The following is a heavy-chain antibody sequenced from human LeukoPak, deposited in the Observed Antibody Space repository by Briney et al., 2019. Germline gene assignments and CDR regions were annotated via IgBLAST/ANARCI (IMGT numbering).Heavy chain of an antibody. D-gene: IGHD1-26*01. CDR3: ASDHFAEVGATGYYYYYMDV. J-gene: IGHJ6*03. CDR2: IYYSGST. Sequence: SETLSLTCTVSGGSISSYYWSWIRQPPGKGLEWIGYIYYSGSTNYNPSLKSRVTISVDTSKNQFSLKLSSVTAADTAVYYCASDHFAEVGATGYYYYYMDVWGKGTTVTVSS. CDR1: GGSISSYY. V-gene: IGHV4-59*01.